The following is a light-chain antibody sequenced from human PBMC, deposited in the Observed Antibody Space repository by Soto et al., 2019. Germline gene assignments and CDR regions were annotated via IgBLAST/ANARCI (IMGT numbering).Light chain of an antibody. CDR2: EVS. CDR3: CSYAGVSTLV. J-gene: IGLJ2*01. CDR1: SSEFESYKL. V-gene: IGLV2-23*02. Sequence: QSALTRPASVSGSPGQSITISCTGTSSEFESYKLVSWYQQHPGQAPKMVIYEVSKRPSGVPNRFSGSKSGNTASLTISGLQAEDEACYFCCSYAGVSTLVFGGGTKLTVL.